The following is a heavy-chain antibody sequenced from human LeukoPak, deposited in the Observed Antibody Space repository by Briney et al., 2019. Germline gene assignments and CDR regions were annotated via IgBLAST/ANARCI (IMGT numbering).Heavy chain of an antibody. J-gene: IGHJ4*02. CDR2: IYHSGST. Sequence: SETLSLTCAVSGGSISSSNWWSWVRQPPGKGLEWIGEIYHSGSTNYNPSLKSRVTISVDTSKNQFSLKLSSVTAADTAVYYCARGGYGDREFDYWGQGTLVTVSS. D-gene: IGHD4-17*01. V-gene: IGHV4-4*02. CDR1: GGSISSSNW. CDR3: ARGGYGDREFDY.